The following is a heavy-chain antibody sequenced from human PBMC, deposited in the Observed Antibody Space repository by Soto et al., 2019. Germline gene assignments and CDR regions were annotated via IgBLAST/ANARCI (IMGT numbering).Heavy chain of an antibody. CDR2: IVWVDVK. J-gene: IGHJ4*02. V-gene: IGHV2-70*11. CDR3: ARIRDSYGSIDY. CDR1: GFSLNTSGLC. D-gene: IGHD5-18*01. Sequence: SGPTLVNPTQTLTLTCTFSGFSLNTSGLCVSWIRQPPGKALEWLACIVWVDVKYYSTSLKTSLTISKDTSKNQVVFTMTNMDPVDTATYYCARIRDSYGSIDYWGQGTLVTVSS.